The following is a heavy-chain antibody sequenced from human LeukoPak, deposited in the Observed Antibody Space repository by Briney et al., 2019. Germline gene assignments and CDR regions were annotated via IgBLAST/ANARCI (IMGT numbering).Heavy chain of an antibody. CDR3: AKVVPYIVGASPDY. CDR1: GFTFSSYG. J-gene: IGHJ4*02. Sequence: GGSLRLSCAASGFTFSSYGMSWVRQAPGKGLEWVSAISGSGGSTYYADSVKGRFTISRDNSKNTLYLQMNSLRAEDTAVYYCAKVVPYIVGASPDYWGQGTLVTVSS. D-gene: IGHD1-26*01. V-gene: IGHV3-23*01. CDR2: ISGSGGST.